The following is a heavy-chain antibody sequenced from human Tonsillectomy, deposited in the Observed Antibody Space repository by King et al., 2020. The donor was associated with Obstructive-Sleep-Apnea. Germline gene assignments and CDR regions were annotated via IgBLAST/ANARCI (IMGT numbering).Heavy chain of an antibody. D-gene: IGHD2-2*01. CDR3: AREGDIVVVPAANMDV. CDR1: GGSSSSSSYY. CDR2: IYYSGST. Sequence: LQLQESGPGLVKPSETLSPTCTVSGGSSSSSSYYWGWIRQPPGKGLEWMGSIYYSGSTYYNPSLKSRVTISVDTSKNQFSLKLSSVTAADTAVYYCAREGDIVVVPAANMDVWGQGTTVTVSS. V-gene: IGHV4-39*07. J-gene: IGHJ6*02.